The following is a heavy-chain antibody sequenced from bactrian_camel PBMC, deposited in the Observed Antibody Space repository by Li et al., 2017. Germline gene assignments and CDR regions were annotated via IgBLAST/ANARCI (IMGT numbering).Heavy chain of an antibody. CDR1: GYIANSDC. CDR3: AASLWPSLAAAQVLRPGMYRY. V-gene: IGHV3S6*01. D-gene: IGHD3*01. CDR2: LHLAIGAT. Sequence: HVQLVESGGGSVQSGGSLRLSCKVSGYIANSDCMGWFRQVPGKEREGVASLHLAIGATYYADSVMGRFTVSEDNAGRTVYLQMNTLKPEDTAFYYCAASLWPSLAAAQVLRPGMYRYWGQGTQVTVS. J-gene: IGHJ4*01.